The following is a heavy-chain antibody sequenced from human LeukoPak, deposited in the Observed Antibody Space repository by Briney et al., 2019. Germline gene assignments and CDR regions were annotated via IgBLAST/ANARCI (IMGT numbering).Heavy chain of an antibody. CDR3: AKAPLYYYDSSGYYYYFDY. V-gene: IGHV3-23*01. D-gene: IGHD3-22*01. CDR2: ISGNGGST. Sequence: GGSLRLSCAASGFTFSSYAMSWVRQAPGKGLEWVSAISGNGGSTYYADSMKGRFTISRDNSKNTLYLQMNSLRAEDTAVYYCAKAPLYYYDSSGYYYYFDYWGQGTLVTVSS. J-gene: IGHJ4*02. CDR1: GFTFSSYA.